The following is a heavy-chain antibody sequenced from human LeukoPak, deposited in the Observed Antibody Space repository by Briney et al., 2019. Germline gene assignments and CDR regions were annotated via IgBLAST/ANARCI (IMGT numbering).Heavy chain of an antibody. J-gene: IGHJ4*02. Sequence: GSLRLSCAASGFTLSSSGMHWVRQAPGKGLEWVAVIWGDENHKYYGDSVRGRFTISRDNAKDTLYLQMDSLRVEDTAVYYCARDVGSAPFDYWGQGTLVTVSS. V-gene: IGHV3-33*01. CDR1: GFTLSSSG. D-gene: IGHD6-25*01. CDR2: IWGDENHK. CDR3: ARDVGSAPFDY.